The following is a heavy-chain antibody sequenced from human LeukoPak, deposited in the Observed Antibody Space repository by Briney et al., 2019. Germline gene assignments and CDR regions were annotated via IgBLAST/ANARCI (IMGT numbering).Heavy chain of an antibody. V-gene: IGHV1-18*01. CDR1: GYTFTSYG. CDR3: ARGSRDCSSTSCYAGIHY. CDR2: ISAYNGNT. J-gene: IGHJ4*02. D-gene: IGHD2-2*01. Sequence: ASVKVSCKASGYTFTSYGITWVRQAPGQGLEWMGWISAYNGNTMYAQNLQGRVTMTTDTSTSTAYMDLRSLRSDDTAVYYCARGSRDCSSTSCYAGIHYWGQGTLVTVSS.